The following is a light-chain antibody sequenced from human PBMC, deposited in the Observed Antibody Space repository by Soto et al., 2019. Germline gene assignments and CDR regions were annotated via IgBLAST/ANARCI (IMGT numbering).Light chain of an antibody. J-gene: IGLJ2*01. CDR1: SSNIGSAY. CDR2: RNN. CDR3: AAWDDSLVV. V-gene: IGLV1-47*01. Sequence: QSVLTQPPSASGTPGQTVTISCSGSSSNIGSAYIYWHQHLPGTAPKLLIYRNNQRPSGVPDRFSASKSGTSASLAISGLRSEDDADYYCAAWDDSLVVFGGGTKLTVL.